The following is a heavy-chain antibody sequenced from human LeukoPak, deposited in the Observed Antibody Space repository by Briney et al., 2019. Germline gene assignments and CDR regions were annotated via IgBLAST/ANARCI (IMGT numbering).Heavy chain of an antibody. Sequence: GGSLRLSCAASGFTFSSYAMHWVRQAPGKGLEWVANIKQDGSEKYYVDSVKGRFTISRDNAKNSLYLQMNSLRAEDTAVYYCVRDSLAFDIWGQGTMVTVSS. CDR2: IKQDGSEK. J-gene: IGHJ3*02. CDR3: VRDSLAFDI. V-gene: IGHV3-7*01. CDR1: GFTFSSYA.